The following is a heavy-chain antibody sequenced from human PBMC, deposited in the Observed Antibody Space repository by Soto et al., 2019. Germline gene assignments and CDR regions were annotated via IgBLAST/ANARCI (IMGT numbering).Heavy chain of an antibody. CDR3: AKTTCNGGACGFDY. D-gene: IGHD2-21*02. Sequence: PSETLSLTCTVSGDSISSGQWWSWVRQTPGKGLDWIGDIYHSGATHYNPSLRSRVTISVDKSKNNFSLNLISVTAADTAVYYCAKTTCNGGACGFDYWGQGILVTVSS. CDR2: IYHSGAT. V-gene: IGHV4-4*02. J-gene: IGHJ4*02. CDR1: GDSISSGQW.